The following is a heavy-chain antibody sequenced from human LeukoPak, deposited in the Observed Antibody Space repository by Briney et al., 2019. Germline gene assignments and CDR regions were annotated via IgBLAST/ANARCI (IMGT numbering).Heavy chain of an antibody. Sequence: GGSLRLSCAASGFTFSSYAMSWVRQAPGKGLEWVSAISGSGGSTYYADSVKGRFTISRDNSKNTLYLQMNSLRVEDTAVYYCAGSLLWFGDPHWFDPWGQGTLVTVSS. V-gene: IGHV3-23*01. J-gene: IGHJ5*02. D-gene: IGHD3-10*01. CDR3: AGSLLWFGDPHWFDP. CDR2: ISGSGGST. CDR1: GFTFSSYA.